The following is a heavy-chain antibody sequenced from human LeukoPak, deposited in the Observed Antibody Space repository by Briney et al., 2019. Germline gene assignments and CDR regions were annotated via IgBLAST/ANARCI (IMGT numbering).Heavy chain of an antibody. J-gene: IGHJ4*02. CDR2: ISGSGDSI. V-gene: IGHV3-48*03. CDR3: GREQTGCGGECYDY. CDR1: GFAFSSYE. D-gene: IGHD2-21*01. Sequence: GGSLRLSCAASGFAFSSYEMNWVRQAPGMGLEWVSYISGSGDSIHYADSVKGRFTISRDNAEGSLYLQMNSLRAEDTALYYFGREQTGCGGECYDYWGQGILVTVSS.